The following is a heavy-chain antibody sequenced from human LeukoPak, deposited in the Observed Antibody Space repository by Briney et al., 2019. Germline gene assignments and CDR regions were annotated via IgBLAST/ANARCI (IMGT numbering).Heavy chain of an antibody. V-gene: IGHV4-39*01. CDR3: ARQFADLLTGYPIAC. J-gene: IGHJ4*02. CDR1: GGSISSSSYS. D-gene: IGHD3-9*01. CDR2: IYYSGST. Sequence: SETLSLTCTLSGGSISSSSYSWGWIRQPPGKGLEWIGSIYYSGSTYYNPSLKSRVTISVDTSKNQFSLKLSSVTAADRAVSYCARQFADLLTGYPIACCGQGTLVTVSS.